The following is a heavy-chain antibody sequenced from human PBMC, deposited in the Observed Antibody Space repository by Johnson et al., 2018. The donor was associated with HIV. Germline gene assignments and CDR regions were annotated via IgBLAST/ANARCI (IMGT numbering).Heavy chain of an antibody. J-gene: IGHJ3*02. CDR3: AKDGTRYYYDSSGSRGTFDI. CDR2: ITPSGTTI. Sequence: QVQLVESGGGVVQPGGSLRLSCAASGFTFSDSSMNWIRQAPGKGLEWVSYITPSGTTIYNADSVKGRFTISRDNAKKSLYLQMTSLRAEDTAVYYCAKDGTRYYYDSSGSRGTFDIWGQGTMVTVSS. V-gene: IGHV3-11*04. CDR1: GFTFSDSS. D-gene: IGHD3-22*01.